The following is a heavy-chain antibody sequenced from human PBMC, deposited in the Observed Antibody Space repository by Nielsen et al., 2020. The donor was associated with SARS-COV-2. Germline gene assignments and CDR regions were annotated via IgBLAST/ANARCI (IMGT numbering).Heavy chain of an antibody. J-gene: IGHJ6*02. CDR3: ARERVGGITIFGVVTRYGMDV. CDR2: IYYSGST. CDR1: GGSISSGDYY. D-gene: IGHD3-3*01. V-gene: IGHV4-30-4*01. Sequence: SETLSLTCTVSGGSISSGDYYWSWIRQPPGKALEWIGYIYYSGSTYYNPSLKRRVTISVDTSKNQFSLKLSSVTAADTALYYCARERVGGITIFGVVTRYGMDVWGQGTTVTVSS.